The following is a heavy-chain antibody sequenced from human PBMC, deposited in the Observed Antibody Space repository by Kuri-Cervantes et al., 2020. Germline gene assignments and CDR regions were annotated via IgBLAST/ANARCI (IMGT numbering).Heavy chain of an antibody. J-gene: IGHJ4*02. V-gene: IGHV4-38-2*01. D-gene: IGHD5-18*01. CDR1: GYSISSGYY. CDR3: ARAESGYSYGNFDY. CDR2: SYHSRST. Sequence: SETLSLTCGVSGYSISSGYYWGWIRQPPGKGREWIGSSYHSRSTYYNPSLKSRVTITVDTSKNQFSLKLSSVTAADTAVYYCARAESGYSYGNFDYWGQGTLVTVSS.